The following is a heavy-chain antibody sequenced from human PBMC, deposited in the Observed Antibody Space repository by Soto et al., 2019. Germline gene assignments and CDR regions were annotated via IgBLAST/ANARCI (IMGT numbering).Heavy chain of an antibody. CDR3: AKSGSQYPGTFDI. CDR2: IHHSGTT. V-gene: IGHV4-34*01. Sequence: SDTLALTSTVNFGPFISFLWSWIRQSPRKGPEWIGEIHHSGTTNYNPSLKSRVTISVDTSKNQFSLELSSVTAADAAVYYCAKSGSQYPGTFDIWGRGTMVT. CDR1: FGPFISFL. J-gene: IGHJ3*02. D-gene: IGHD1-1*01.